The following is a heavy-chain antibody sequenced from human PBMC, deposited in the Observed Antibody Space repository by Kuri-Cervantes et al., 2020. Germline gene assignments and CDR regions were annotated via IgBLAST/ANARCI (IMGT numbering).Heavy chain of an antibody. CDR2: ICGRGVNT. J-gene: IGHJ3*02. D-gene: IGHD2-15*01. V-gene: IGHV3-23*01. CDR1: EFTFSSYA. CDR3: ARDPLPLYGSGGSCYSTDDAFDI. Sequence: GGSLRLSCAASEFTFSSYAMRWVRQAPGKGLEWVSVICGRGVNTYYADSVKGRFSISRDNSKNTLYLQMNSLRAEDTAVYYCARDPLPLYGSGGSCYSTDDAFDIWGQGTMVTVSS.